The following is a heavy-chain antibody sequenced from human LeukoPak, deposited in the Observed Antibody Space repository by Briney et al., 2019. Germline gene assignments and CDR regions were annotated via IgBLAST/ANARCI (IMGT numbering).Heavy chain of an antibody. V-gene: IGHV4-59*01. Sequence: SETLSLTCTVSGGSISTYYWSWIRQPPGKGLEWIGYIFYSGSTNYNPSLKSRVTISVDTSKNQFSLKLSSVTAADTAVYYCARVSGYDWESFYDYWGQGTLVTVSS. J-gene: IGHJ4*02. CDR1: GGSISTYY. CDR3: ARVSGYDWESFYDY. CDR2: IFYSGST. D-gene: IGHD5-12*01.